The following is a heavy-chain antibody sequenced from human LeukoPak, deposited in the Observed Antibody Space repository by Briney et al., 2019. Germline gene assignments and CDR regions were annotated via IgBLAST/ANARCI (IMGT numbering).Heavy chain of an antibody. J-gene: IGHJ3*02. CDR2: ISGGGGHR. V-gene: IGHV3-23*01. Sequence: PGGSLRLSCAVSGFSFNTYAMSWVRQAPGKGLEWVSGISGGGGHRYYADSVKGRFTISRDNAKNSLYLQMNSLRAEDMALYYCAKGDSNYYDSSGYAFDIWGQGTMVTVSS. CDR3: AKGDSNYYDSSGYAFDI. CDR1: GFSFNTYA. D-gene: IGHD3-22*01.